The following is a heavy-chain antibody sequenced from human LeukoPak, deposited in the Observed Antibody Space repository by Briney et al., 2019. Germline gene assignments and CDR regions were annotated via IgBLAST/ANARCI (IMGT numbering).Heavy chain of an antibody. CDR1: GYTFTGYY. D-gene: IGHD2-2*01. CDR3: AREVGYSSSYYGRFDP. J-gene: IGHJ5*02. V-gene: IGHV1-2*06. CDR2: VNPNNGVP. Sequence: GASVKVSCKASGYTFTGYYMHWVRQAPGQGLEWMGRVNPNNGVPNYAQKFQGRVTMTRDTAISTFYMELSSLRSDDTAVYFCAREVGYSSSYYGRFDPWGREPWSSSPQ.